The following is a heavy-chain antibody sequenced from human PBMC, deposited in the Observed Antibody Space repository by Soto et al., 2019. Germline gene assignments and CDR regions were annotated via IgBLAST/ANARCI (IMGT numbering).Heavy chain of an antibody. Sequence: QITLKESGPTLVKPTQTLTLTCTFSGFSFSTSGVAVNWIRQPPGKALEWLALIYWDDDKRYNPSLRNRLTSTKDTSKAQVVLTMTNMDPVDTATYYCAHYDWVTYLFDFWGQGTLVTVSS. CDR3: AHYDWVTYLFDF. CDR1: GFSFSTSGVA. V-gene: IGHV2-5*02. D-gene: IGHD3-16*01. J-gene: IGHJ4*02. CDR2: IYWDDDK.